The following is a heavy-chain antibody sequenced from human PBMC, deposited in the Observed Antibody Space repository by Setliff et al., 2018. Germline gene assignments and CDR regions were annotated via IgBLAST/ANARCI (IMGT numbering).Heavy chain of an antibody. J-gene: IGHJ4*02. V-gene: IGHV3-21*01. CDR2: ISGSSSYI. Sequence: PGGSLRLSCAGSGFTFSSHSMNWVRQAPGKGLEWVSSISGSSSYIYYADSVKGRFTISRDNAQKSLYLQMTSLRAEDTAVYYCVREDFSNNGRAFNYWGQGTLVTVSS. D-gene: IGHD4-4*01. CDR3: VREDFSNNGRAFNY. CDR1: GFTFSSHS.